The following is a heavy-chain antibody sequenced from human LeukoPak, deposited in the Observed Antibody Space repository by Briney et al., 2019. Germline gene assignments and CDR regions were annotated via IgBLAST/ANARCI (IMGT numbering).Heavy chain of an antibody. J-gene: IGHJ3*02. V-gene: IGHV3-23*01. Sequence: GGSLRLSCAASGFTFSSYAMSWVRQAPGKGLEWVSAISGSGGSTYYADSVKGRFTISRDNSKNTLYLQMNSLRAEDTAVYYCAKDLLHYDYVWGSCRSPPPAFDIWGQGTMVTVSS. CDR3: AKDLLHYDYVWGSCRSPPPAFDI. D-gene: IGHD3-16*02. CDR1: GFTFSSYA. CDR2: ISGSGGST.